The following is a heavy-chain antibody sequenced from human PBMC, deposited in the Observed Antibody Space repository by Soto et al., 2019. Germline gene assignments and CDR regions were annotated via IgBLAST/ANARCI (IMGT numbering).Heavy chain of an antibody. CDR3: ARDTAFINSGFFDA. CDR1: GFTFSDYY. V-gene: IGHV3-11*01. J-gene: IGHJ5*02. D-gene: IGHD3-22*01. Sequence: PGGSLRLSCAASGFTFSDYYMNWIRQAPGKGLEWVSYISDSGSSIFYADSVKGRFTISRDSARKSLYLHMSSLRVEDTAVYYCARDTAFINSGFFDAWGQGTPVTVPS. CDR2: ISDSGSSI.